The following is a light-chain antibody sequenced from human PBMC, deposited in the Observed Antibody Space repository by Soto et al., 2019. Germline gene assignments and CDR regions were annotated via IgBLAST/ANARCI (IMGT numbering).Light chain of an antibody. J-gene: IGKJ4*01. Sequence: EIVMTQSPATLSVSPGERATLSCRASQSVSGNLAWYQQKPGQAPRLLIYGASNRATGIPARFSGSGSGTDFTLTISSLEPEDFAVYYCQQRSTLPLTFGGGTKVEIK. V-gene: IGKV3-11*01. CDR3: QQRSTLPLT. CDR2: GAS. CDR1: QSVSGN.